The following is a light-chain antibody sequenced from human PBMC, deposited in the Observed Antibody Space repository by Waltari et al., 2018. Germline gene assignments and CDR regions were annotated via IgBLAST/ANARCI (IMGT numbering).Light chain of an antibody. CDR1: SNDVGTYHL. CDR3: CSYAGSRVLV. J-gene: IGLJ3*02. CDR2: EVS. V-gene: IGLV2-23*02. Sequence: QSALTQPATVSGTLGQSIAISCTGTSNDVGTYHLVSWYQQYPGKAPKLIIYEVSKRPSGSSFRFSGSKSGDTAYLTISGVQAEDEADYYCCSYAGSRVLVFGGGTKLTVV.